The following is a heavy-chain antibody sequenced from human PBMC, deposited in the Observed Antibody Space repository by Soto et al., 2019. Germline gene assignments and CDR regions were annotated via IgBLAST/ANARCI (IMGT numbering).Heavy chain of an antibody. CDR2: ISSGSTFI. CDR3: ASSHCTNGVCYFAS. J-gene: IGHJ4*02. CDR1: GFPFSIYV. V-gene: IGHV3-21*01. D-gene: IGHD2-8*01. Sequence: EVHLVESGGGLVKRGGSLRLSCAASGFPFSIYVMNWVRQAPGKGLEWVSSISSGSTFIYYAESLQGRFTISRDNAKNSMYLQMNSLRAEDTAVYYCASSHCTNGVCYFASWGQGTLVTVSS.